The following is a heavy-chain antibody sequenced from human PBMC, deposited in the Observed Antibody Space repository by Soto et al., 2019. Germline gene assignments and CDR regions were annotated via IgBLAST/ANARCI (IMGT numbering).Heavy chain of an antibody. CDR3: AREVGYHGTIGQQRPDG. J-gene: IGHJ4*02. CDR1: GFTFNNYG. D-gene: IGHD6-25*01. V-gene: IGHV3-33*01. CDR2: IWHDGSNK. Sequence: GGSLRLSCAASGFTFNNYGMHWVRQAPGKGLEWVAGIWHDGSNKYYTDSVKGRFTISRDNSKNMLYLQMNSLRAEDTAVYHCAREVGYHGTIGQQRPDGRGQRIMVTVSS.